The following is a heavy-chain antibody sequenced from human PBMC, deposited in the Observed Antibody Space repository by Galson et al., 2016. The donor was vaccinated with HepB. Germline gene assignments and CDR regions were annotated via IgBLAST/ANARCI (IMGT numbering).Heavy chain of an antibody. CDR2: ISPDGSST. CDR3: ARDFQFGSVSNGY. Sequence: CAASVFTFGNYWMHWVRQAPGKGPVWVSRISPDGSSTSYADSVKGRFTISRDNAKNTLYLQMSSLRAEDTAVYYCARDFQFGSVSNGYWGQGTLVTVSS. V-gene: IGHV3-74*01. D-gene: IGHD3-10*01. CDR1: VFTFGNYW. J-gene: IGHJ4*02.